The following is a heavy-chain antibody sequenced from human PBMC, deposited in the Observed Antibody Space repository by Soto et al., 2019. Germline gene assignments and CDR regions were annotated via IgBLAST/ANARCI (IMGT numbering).Heavy chain of an antibody. CDR1: GFTFSSYW. CDR2: IKQDGSAK. D-gene: IGHD6-13*01. CDR3: ATFPVAATGKVDL. Sequence: EMQLVESGGDLVQPGGSLRLSRAASGFTFSSYWMSWVRQAPGRGLEWVANIKQDGSAKYYVASVKGRFTISRDNAKGSLYLQMNSLSAEDTAVYYCATFPVAATGKVDLWGQGTLVIVSS. V-gene: IGHV3-7*01. J-gene: IGHJ5*02.